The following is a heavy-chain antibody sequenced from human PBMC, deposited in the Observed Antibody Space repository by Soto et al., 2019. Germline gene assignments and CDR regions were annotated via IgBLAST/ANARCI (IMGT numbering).Heavy chain of an antibody. V-gene: IGHV4-39*01. J-gene: IGHJ6*02. Sequence: QLQLQESGPGLVKPSETLSLTCTVSGGSISSSSYYWGWIRQPPGKGLEWIGSIYYSGSTYYNPSLKSRVTISVDTSKNQFSLKLSSVTAADTAVYYCARLMSGDRGSHYYYYYGMDVWGQGTTVTVSS. CDR1: GGSISSSSYY. CDR3: ARLMSGDRGSHYYYYYGMDV. CDR2: IYYSGST. D-gene: IGHD5-12*01.